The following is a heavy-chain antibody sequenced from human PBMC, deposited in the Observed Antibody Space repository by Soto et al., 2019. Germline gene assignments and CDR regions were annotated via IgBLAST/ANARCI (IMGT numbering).Heavy chain of an antibody. J-gene: IGHJ3*02. V-gene: IGHV4-34*01. D-gene: IGHD2-15*01. CDR3: ARGRGAAIVVVVAATLAFDI. CDR2: INHSGST. Sequence: SETLSLTCAVYGVSFSGYYWSWIRQPPGKGLEWIGEINHSGSTNYNPSLKSRVTISVDTSKNQFSLKLSSVTAADTAVYYCARGRGAAIVVVVAATLAFDIWGQGTMVTVSS. CDR1: GVSFSGYY.